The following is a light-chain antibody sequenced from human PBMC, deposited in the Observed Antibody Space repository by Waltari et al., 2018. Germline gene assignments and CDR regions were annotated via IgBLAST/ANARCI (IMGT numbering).Light chain of an antibody. CDR2: PLS. CDR3: MQRIEFPLT. Sequence: DIVMTQTPLSLPVTPGEPASISCRSSQSLLDSDDGNTYLDWYLQKPGQSPQLLLYPLSYRASGVPDGFSGSGSGTDFKLKISRVEAEDVVVYYCMQRIEFPLTFGGGTKVEIK. J-gene: IGKJ4*01. CDR1: QSLLDSDDGNTY. V-gene: IGKV2-40*01.